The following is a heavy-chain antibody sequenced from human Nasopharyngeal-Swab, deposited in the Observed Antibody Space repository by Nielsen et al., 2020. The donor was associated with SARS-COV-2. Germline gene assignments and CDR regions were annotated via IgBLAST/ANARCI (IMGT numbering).Heavy chain of an antibody. CDR3: AREYYDGGFDP. J-gene: IGHJ5*02. Sequence: GESLKISCAASGFTFDDYGMSWVRQAPGKGLEWVSGINWNGGSTGYADSVKGRFTISRDNAKNSPYLQMNSLRAEDTALYHCAREYYDGGFDPWGQGTLVTVSS. CDR2: INWNGGST. CDR1: GFTFDDYG. D-gene: IGHD3-3*01. V-gene: IGHV3-20*01.